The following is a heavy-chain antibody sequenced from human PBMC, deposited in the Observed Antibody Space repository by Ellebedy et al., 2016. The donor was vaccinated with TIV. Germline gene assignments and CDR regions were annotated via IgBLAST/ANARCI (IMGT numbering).Heavy chain of an antibody. J-gene: IGHJ4*02. CDR3: ARHGSGVVVVEY. CDR2: IYFPGST. D-gene: IGHD2-15*01. Sequence: SETLSLXXTVSGGSISSSSYYWGWIRQPPGKGLEWIGSIYFPGSTYSNPSLKSRVTISLDTSKNQLSLKLNSVTAADTAVYYCARHGSGVVVVEYWGQGTLVTVSS. V-gene: IGHV4-39*01. CDR1: GGSISSSSYY.